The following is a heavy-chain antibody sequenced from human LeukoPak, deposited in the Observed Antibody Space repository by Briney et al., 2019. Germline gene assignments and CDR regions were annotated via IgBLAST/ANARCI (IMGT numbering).Heavy chain of an antibody. V-gene: IGHV3-30-3*01. CDR2: ISYDGSNK. Sequence: PGGSLRLSCAASGFTFYNYAINWVRQAPGKGLEWVAVISYDGSNKYYADSVKGRFTISRDNSKNTLYLQMSSLRAEDTAVYYCARVPTGSYGLYYFDYWGQGTLVTVSS. D-gene: IGHD5-18*01. CDR1: GFTFYNYA. J-gene: IGHJ4*02. CDR3: ARVPTGSYGLYYFDY.